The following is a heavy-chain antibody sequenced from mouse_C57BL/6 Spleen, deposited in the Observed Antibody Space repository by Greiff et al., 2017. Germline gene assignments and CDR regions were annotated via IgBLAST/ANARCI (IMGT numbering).Heavy chain of an antibody. V-gene: IGHV5-15*01. CDR1: GFTFSDYG. J-gene: IGHJ4*01. CDR3: ARQGITTVVADYAMDY. D-gene: IGHD1-1*01. Sequence: EVHLVESGGGLVQPGGSLKLSCAASGFTFSDYGMAWVRQAPRKGPEWVAFISNLAYSIYYADTVTGRFTISRENAKNTLYLEMSSLRSEDTAMYYCARQGITTVVADYAMDYWGQGTSVTVSS. CDR2: ISNLAYSI.